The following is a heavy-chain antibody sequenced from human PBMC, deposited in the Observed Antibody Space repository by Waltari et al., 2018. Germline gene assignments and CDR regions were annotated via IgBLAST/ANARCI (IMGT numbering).Heavy chain of an antibody. CDR3: AREATYRFVYYGLDV. V-gene: IGHV4-61*02. Sequence: QVQLQESGPRLVKPSQTLSLTCSVSGGSLDSGYYYGSWVRQPAGKGLEWIGRIDKSGSTTYNPSLDSRVSISLDTSKKQIFLKLASVTAADTAIYFCAREATYRFVYYGLDVWGQGTTVTVSS. CDR2: IDKSGST. D-gene: IGHD3-16*02. J-gene: IGHJ6*02. CDR1: GGSLDSGYYY.